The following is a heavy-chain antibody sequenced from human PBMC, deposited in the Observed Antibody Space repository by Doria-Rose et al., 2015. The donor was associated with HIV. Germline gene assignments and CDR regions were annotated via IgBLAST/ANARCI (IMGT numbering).Heavy chain of an antibody. V-gene: IGHV3-21*01. D-gene: IGHD3-10*01. CDR1: GSTFSSHR. Sequence: VQLVQSGGGLVRPGGSQRLSCATSGSTFSSHRINWVRQAPGKGLEWVSSISSTSAYIYYADSVGGRFTISRDNARNSLYLQMDSLRAEDTAIYYCATGVTLDYWGQGTLVTVSS. J-gene: IGHJ4*02. CDR3: ATGVTLDY. CDR2: ISSTSAYI.